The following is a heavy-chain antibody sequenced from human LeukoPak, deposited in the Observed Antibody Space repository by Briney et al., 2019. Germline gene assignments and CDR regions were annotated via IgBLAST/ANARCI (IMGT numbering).Heavy chain of an antibody. J-gene: IGHJ4*02. CDR2: IKQDESEE. D-gene: IGHD2-8*01. V-gene: IGHV3-7*01. Sequence: QSGGSLRLSCAASGITLSKYWMSWVRQAPGKGLEVVADIKQDESEEKYVDSVRGRFTISRDNAKNSVYLQMNSLKGEDTAVYYCARGGTNSVYRPLDLWGQGTLVTVSS. CDR1: GITLSKYW. CDR3: ARGGTNSVYRPLDL.